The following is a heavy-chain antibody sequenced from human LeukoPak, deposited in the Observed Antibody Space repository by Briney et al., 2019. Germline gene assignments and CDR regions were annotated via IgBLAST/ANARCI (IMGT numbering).Heavy chain of an antibody. CDR1: GFTFSSYG. V-gene: IGHV3-30*02. D-gene: IGHD3-9*01. Sequence: GGSLRLSCAASGFTFSSYGMHWVRQAPGKGLEWVTFIRYDGSNKYYADSVKGRFTISRDNSKNTLYLQMNSLRAEDTAVYYCAVSVGDYDILTGSPGVGTWGQGTLVTVSS. J-gene: IGHJ5*02. CDR2: IRYDGSNK. CDR3: AVSVGDYDILTGSPGVGT.